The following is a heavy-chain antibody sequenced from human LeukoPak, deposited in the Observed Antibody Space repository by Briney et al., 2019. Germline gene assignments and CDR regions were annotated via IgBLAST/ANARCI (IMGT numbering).Heavy chain of an antibody. CDR2: IHLDGTIT. J-gene: IGHJ4*02. V-gene: IGHV3-74*01. Sequence: GGSLRLSCAAYGFTFSSYWMHWVRQAPGKGLVWVSRIHLDGTITNYADSVRGRFTISRDNAKNTLYLQMNSLRAEDTAVYYCARGGSPSDYWGQGTLVTVSS. CDR1: GFTFSSYW. CDR3: ARGGSPSDY. D-gene: IGHD3-16*01.